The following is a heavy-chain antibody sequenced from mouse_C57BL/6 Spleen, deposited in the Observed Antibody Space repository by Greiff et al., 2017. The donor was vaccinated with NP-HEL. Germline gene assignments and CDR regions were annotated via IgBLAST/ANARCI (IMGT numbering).Heavy chain of an antibody. CDR2: ISYDGSN. Sequence: EVKLMESGPGLVKPSQSLSLTCSVTGYSITSGYYWTWIRQFPGNKLEWMGYISYDGSNNYNPSLKNRISITRDTSKNQFFLKLNSVTTEDTATYYCARYGTSYWYFDVWGTGTTVTVSS. CDR1: GYSITSGYY. V-gene: IGHV3-6*01. J-gene: IGHJ1*03. CDR3: ARYGTSYWYFDV. D-gene: IGHD1-1*01.